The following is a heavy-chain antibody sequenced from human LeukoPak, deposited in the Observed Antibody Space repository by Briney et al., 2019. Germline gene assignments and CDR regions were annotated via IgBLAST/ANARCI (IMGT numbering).Heavy chain of an antibody. V-gene: IGHV1-2*02. Sequence: ASGRVSYKASGYTFTGYYMHWVRQAPGQGLEWMGWINPFRGSTIYAQKFQGRVTMTRDTSISTAYMELRRLTADDTAVYYCVSRYSNNNWGQGTLVT. CDR1: GYTFTGYY. CDR3: VSRYSNNN. CDR2: INPFRGST. D-gene: IGHD5-12*01. J-gene: IGHJ4*02.